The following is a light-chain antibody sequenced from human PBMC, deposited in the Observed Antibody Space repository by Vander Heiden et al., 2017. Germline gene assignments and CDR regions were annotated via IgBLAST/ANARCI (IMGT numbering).Light chain of an antibody. V-gene: IGKV4-1*01. J-gene: IGKJ4*01. Sequence: DIVMTQYPDSLAVSLVERASVNCKSSQTLLKSSNNKNYLAWYQHKPGQPPKLLIYWASTRQSGVPDRFSGGGSGTDYTLTISSLQAEDVAVYYCQQYVTIPLTFGGGTKVEIK. CDR2: WAS. CDR3: QQYVTIPLT. CDR1: QTLLKSSNNKNY.